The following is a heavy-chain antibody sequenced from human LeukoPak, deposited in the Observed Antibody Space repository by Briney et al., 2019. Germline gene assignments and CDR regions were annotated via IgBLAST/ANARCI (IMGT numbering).Heavy chain of an antibody. CDR3: ARGPPYRYSYGYTRGRHYMDV. CDR2: ISAYNGNT. Sequence: ASVKVSCKASGYTFTSYDINWVRQATGQGLEWMGWISAYNGNTNYAQKLQGRVTMTTDTSTSTAYMELRSLRSDGTAVYYCARGPPYRYSYGYTRGRHYMDVWGKGTTVTVSS. V-gene: IGHV1-18*01. CDR1: GYTFTSYD. D-gene: IGHD5-18*01. J-gene: IGHJ6*03.